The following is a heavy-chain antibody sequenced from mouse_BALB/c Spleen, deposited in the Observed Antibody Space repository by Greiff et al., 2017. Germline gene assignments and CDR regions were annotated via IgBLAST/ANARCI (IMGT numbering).Heavy chain of an antibody. Sequence: EVQLVESGGGLVQPKGSLKLSCAASGFTFNTYAMNWVRQAPGKGLEWVARIRSKSNNYATYYADSVKDRFTISRDDSQSMLYLQMNNLKTEDTAMYYCVRQDYYGYYFDYWGQGTTLTVSS. CDR2: IRSKSNNYAT. J-gene: IGHJ2*01. CDR3: VRQDYYGYYFDY. CDR1: GFTFNTYA. D-gene: IGHD1-2*01. V-gene: IGHV10-1*02.